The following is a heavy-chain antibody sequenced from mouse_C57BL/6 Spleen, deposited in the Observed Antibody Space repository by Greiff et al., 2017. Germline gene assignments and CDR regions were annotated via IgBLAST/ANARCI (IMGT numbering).Heavy chain of an antibody. CDR2: INPNNGGT. V-gene: IGHV1-22*01. J-gene: IGHJ2*01. Sequence: EVQLQQSGPELVQPGASVKLSCKASGYTFTDYNMHWVKQSPGKSLEWIGYINPNNGGTSYNQKFKGKATFTVNKSSSTAYMELRSLTSEVSAVYCCALCIRRLLLFDYWGQGTTLTVSS. CDR1: GYTFTDYN. CDR3: ALCIRRLLLFDY. D-gene: IGHD2-3*01.